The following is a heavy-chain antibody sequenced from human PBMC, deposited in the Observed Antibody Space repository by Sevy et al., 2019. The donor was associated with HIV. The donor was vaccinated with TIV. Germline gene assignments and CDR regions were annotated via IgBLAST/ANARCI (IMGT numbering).Heavy chain of an antibody. J-gene: IGHJ4*02. CDR2: IKSKTDGGTT. CDR1: GFTFSNAW. D-gene: IGHD3-22*01. V-gene: IGHV3-15*01. Sequence: GGSLRLSCAASGFTFSNAWMSWVRQAPGKGLEWVGRIKSKTDGGTTDYAAPVKGRFTISRDDSKNTLYLQMNSLKTEDTAVYYCTTDGLLRLRYYYDSSGYYSYWGQGTLVTVSS. CDR3: TTDGLLRLRYYYDSSGYYSY.